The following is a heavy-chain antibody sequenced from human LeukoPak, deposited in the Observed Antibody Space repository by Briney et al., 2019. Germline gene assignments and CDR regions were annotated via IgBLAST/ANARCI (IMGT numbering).Heavy chain of an antibody. CDR2: IYYRGST. CDR3: ARDPYY. J-gene: IGHJ4*02. CDR1: GDSISSYY. Sequence: SETLSLTCTVSGDSISSYYWSWIRQPPGKGLEWIGYIYYRGSTNFNPSLKNRVTISIDTSKNQFSLKLSSVTAADTAVYYCARDPYYWGQGTLVTVSS. V-gene: IGHV4-59*01.